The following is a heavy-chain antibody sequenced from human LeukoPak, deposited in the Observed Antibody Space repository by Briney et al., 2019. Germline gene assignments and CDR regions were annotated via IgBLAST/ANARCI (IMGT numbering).Heavy chain of an antibody. J-gene: IGHJ4*02. D-gene: IGHD4-17*01. Sequence: SETLSLTCTVSGGSISSYYWTWIRQPPGKGLEWIGEIIHSGSANYNPSLKSRVTISLDTSKNQFSLKLSSVTAADTAVYYCARGQGTVTTHWGQGTLVTVSS. CDR2: IIHSGSA. CDR3: ARGQGTVTTH. CDR1: GGSISSYY. V-gene: IGHV4-34*01.